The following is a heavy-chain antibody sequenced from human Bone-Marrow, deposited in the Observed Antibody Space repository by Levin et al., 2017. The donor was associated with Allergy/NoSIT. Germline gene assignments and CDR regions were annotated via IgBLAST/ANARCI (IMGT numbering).Heavy chain of an antibody. Sequence: PGGSLRLSCAASGLTVSNNYMSWVRQAPGKGLEWVSILYAGGTIYSADSVKGRFTISRDNSKNTLFLQMNSLKAEDTAIYYCARAANHGYSSTWVFDSWGQGAPVVVSS. CDR1: GLTVSNNY. CDR3: ARAANHGYSSTWVFDS. J-gene: IGHJ4*02. V-gene: IGHV3-53*01. CDR2: LYAGGTI. D-gene: IGHD6-13*01.